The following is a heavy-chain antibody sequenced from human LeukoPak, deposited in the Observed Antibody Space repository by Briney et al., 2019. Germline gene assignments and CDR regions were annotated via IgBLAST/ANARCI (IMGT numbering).Heavy chain of an antibody. CDR2: INHSGST. CDR1: GGSFSGYY. CDR3: ARGPTMVRGVRRLGYFDY. V-gene: IGHV4-34*01. D-gene: IGHD3-10*01. Sequence: PSETLSLTCAVYGGSFSGYYWSWIRQPPGKGLEWIGEINHSGSTNYNPPLKSRVTISVDTSKNQFSLKLSSVTAADTAVYYCARGPTMVRGVRRLGYFDYWGQGTLVTVSS. J-gene: IGHJ4*02.